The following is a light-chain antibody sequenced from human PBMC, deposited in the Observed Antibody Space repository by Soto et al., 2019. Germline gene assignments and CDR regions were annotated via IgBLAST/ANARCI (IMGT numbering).Light chain of an antibody. CDR2: DVS. V-gene: IGLV2-11*01. CDR3: CSYAGSYTGV. CDR1: SSDVGGYNY. Sequence: QSVLTQPRSVSGSPGQSVTISCTGTSSDVGGYNYVSWYQQHPGKAPKLMIYDVSKRPSGVPDRFSGSKSGNTASLTISGLPAEDEADYYCCSYAGSYTGVFGGGTKLTVL. J-gene: IGLJ2*01.